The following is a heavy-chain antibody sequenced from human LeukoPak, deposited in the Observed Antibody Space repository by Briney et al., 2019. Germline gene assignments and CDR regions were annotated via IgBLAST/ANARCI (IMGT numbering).Heavy chain of an antibody. Sequence: PAGSLRLSCAASGFIVSSNYMSWVRQAPGKGLEWVSVIYSGGSTYYADSVKGRFTISRDNSKNTLYLQMNSLGAEDTAVYYCARTSADYGEVLFDYWGQGTLVTVSS. J-gene: IGHJ4*02. CDR3: ARTSADYGEVLFDY. CDR2: IYSGGST. CDR1: GFIVSSNY. D-gene: IGHD4/OR15-4a*01. V-gene: IGHV3-53*01.